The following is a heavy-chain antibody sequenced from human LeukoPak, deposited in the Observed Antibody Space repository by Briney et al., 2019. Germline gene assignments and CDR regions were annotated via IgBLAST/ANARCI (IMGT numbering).Heavy chain of an antibody. J-gene: IGHJ4*02. V-gene: IGHV3-30*18. CDR1: GFTFSSYG. CDR3: ANLDTAEDY. Sequence: GGSLRLSCAVSGFTFSSYGMHWVRQAPGKGLEWVAVISYDGSNKYYGDSVKGRFTISRDNSKNTLYLQMNSLRAEDTAVYYCANLDTAEDYWGQGTLVTVSS. D-gene: IGHD5-18*01. CDR2: ISYDGSNK.